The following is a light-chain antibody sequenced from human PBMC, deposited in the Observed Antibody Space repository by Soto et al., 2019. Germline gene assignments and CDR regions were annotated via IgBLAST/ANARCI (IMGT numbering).Light chain of an antibody. CDR3: QQYGSSPLT. CDR1: QSLSSSY. Sequence: EIVLTQSPGTLSLSPGERGTLSCRANQSLSSSYLAWYQQKPGQAPRLLIHGASSRAAGIPDRFSGSGSGTDFTLTISSLEPEDFAVYYCQQYGSSPLTFGGGTKVEIK. J-gene: IGKJ4*01. CDR2: GAS. V-gene: IGKV3-20*01.